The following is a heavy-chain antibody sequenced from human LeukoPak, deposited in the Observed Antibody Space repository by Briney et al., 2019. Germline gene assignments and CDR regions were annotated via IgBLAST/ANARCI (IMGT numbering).Heavy chain of an antibody. Sequence: SSVQVSCKASRDSFSTYDITWVRQAPGQGLAWMGRIIPMLGIVNYAQKFQGRVTITADKSASTAYMAPSSLTSQDTAVYYCAKSLALSLDSWGQGTTVIASP. CDR1: RDSFSTYD. J-gene: IGHJ3*02. V-gene: IGHV1-69*04. D-gene: IGHD3-16*02. CDR3: AKSLALSLDS. CDR2: IIPMLGIV.